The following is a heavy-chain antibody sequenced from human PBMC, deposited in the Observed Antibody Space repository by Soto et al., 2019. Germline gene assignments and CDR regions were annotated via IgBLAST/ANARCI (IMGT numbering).Heavy chain of an antibody. Sequence: SETLSLTCTVSGGSISSGGYYWSWIRQHPGKGLEWIGYIYYSGSTYYNPSLKSRVTISVDTSKNQFSLKLSSVTAADTAVYYCARANYYGSGTPYTNWFDPWGQGTLVTVSS. D-gene: IGHD3-10*01. CDR1: GGSISSGGYY. J-gene: IGHJ5*02. CDR3: ARANYYGSGTPYTNWFDP. CDR2: IYYSGST. V-gene: IGHV4-31*03.